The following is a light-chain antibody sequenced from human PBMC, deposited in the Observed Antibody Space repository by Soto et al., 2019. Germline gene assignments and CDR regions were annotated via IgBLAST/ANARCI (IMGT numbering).Light chain of an antibody. CDR3: QQYNSYSQT. CDR1: QSVSSY. V-gene: IGKV3-11*01. J-gene: IGKJ1*01. Sequence: EIVLTQSPSTLSFSPGERATLSCRASQSVSSYLAWYQQKPGQAPRLLIYDASNRATGIPARFSGSGSGTDFTLTISSLEPEDFATYYCQQYNSYSQTFGQGTKVDIK. CDR2: DAS.